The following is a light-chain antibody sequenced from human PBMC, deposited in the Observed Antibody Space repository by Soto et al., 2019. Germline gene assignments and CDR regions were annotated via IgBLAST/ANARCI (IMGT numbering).Light chain of an antibody. CDR2: AAS. V-gene: IGKV1-12*01. CDR3: QQANSFPFT. Sequence: DIQMTQSPSSVSASVGDRVTITCRASQGISSWLDWYQQKPGKAPKLLIYAASSLQSGVPSRFSGSGSGTDFILTISRLHPEDFTTYYCQQANSFPFTFGPGTKVDIK. J-gene: IGKJ3*01. CDR1: QGISSW.